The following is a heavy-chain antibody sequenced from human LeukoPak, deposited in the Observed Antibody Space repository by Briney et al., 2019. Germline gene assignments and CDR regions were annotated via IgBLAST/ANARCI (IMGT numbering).Heavy chain of an antibody. CDR2: INPSGGGT. D-gene: IGHD3-10*01. J-gene: IGHJ3*02. V-gene: IGHV1-46*01. Sequence: ASVKVSCKASGYTFTSYYMHWVQQAPGQGLEWMGIINPSGGGTTYAQKFQDRFTMTRDPSTSTVYMELRSLRSDDTAVYYCVREGPNYYGSGVYDAFDIWGQGTMVTVSS. CDR3: VREGPNYYGSGVYDAFDI. CDR1: GYTFTSYY.